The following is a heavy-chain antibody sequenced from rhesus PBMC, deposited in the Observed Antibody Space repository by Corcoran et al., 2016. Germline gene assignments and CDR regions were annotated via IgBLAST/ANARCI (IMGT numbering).Heavy chain of an antibody. CDR1: GGSIMGGNW. J-gene: IGHJ6*01. Sequence: QMQLQETGPTVVKPSETLSLTCAVSGGSIMGGNWWTWIRLSPGKRLEWIGGIYGSGGSTEYNPSLKSRVTLSKDTSKNQFSLELRSVTAADSAIFYCARGNYVNGLDSWGQGVVVTVSS. CDR3: ARGNYVNGLDS. CDR2: IYGSGGST. D-gene: IGHD4-17*01. V-gene: IGHV4-93*01.